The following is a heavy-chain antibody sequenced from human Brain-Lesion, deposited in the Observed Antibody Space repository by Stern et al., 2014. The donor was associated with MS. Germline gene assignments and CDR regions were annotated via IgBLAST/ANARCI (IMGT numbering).Heavy chain of an antibody. D-gene: IGHD6-6*01. CDR3: ARRGDSSSSGFDY. J-gene: IGHJ4*02. CDR2: TWPGDSDT. CDR1: GYRFTSNW. V-gene: IGHV5-51*01. Sequence: VQLVESGAEVKKPGESLKISCKGSGYRFTSNWIGWVRQMPGKGLEWMGITWPGDSDTRNSPSFQGQVTISADKSISTAYLQWSSLQASDTAMYYCARRGDSSSSGFDYWGQGTLVIVSS.